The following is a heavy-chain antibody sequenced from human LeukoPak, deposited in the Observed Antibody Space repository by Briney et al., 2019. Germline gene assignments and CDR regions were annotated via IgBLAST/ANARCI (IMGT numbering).Heavy chain of an antibody. V-gene: IGHV4-59*08. CDR3: ARGYRDYASWVDY. D-gene: IGHD5-12*01. CDR2: LYFSGSP. J-gene: IGHJ4*02. Sequence: PSETLSLTCTVSGGSISPRYWSWIWQPPRQGMDHMGYLYFSGSPNYHPSLESRVTISVDTSKNQISLKLTSVSAADTAVYYCARGYRDYASWVDYWGQGTLVTVSS. CDR1: GGSISPRY.